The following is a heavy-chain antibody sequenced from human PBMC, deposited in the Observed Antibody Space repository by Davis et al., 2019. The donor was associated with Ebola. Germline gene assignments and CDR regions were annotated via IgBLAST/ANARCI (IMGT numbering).Heavy chain of an antibody. CDR1: GFTFSSYT. J-gene: IGHJ4*02. D-gene: IGHD4-17*01. CDR3: ARGYGTFDY. CDR2: ISSSSSYI. V-gene: IGHV3-21*01. Sequence: GESLKISCAASGFTFSSYTMNWVRQAPGKGLEWVSSISSSSSYIYYADSVKGRFTISRDNAKNSLYLQMNSLRAEDTAVYYCARGYGTFDYWGRGTLVTVSA.